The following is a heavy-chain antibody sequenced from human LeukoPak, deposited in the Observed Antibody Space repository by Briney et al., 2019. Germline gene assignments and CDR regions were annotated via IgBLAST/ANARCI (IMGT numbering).Heavy chain of an antibody. V-gene: IGHV1-2*02. J-gene: IGHJ4*02. CDR3: APIEYCSSTSCYAY. D-gene: IGHD2-2*01. CDR1: GYTFTGYY. Sequence: ASVKVSCKASGYTFTGYYMHWVRQAPGQGLEWMGWINPNSGGTNYAQKFQGRVTMTRDTSISTAYMELSRLRSDDTAVYYCAPIEYCSSTSCYAYWGQGTLVTVSS. CDR2: INPNSGGT.